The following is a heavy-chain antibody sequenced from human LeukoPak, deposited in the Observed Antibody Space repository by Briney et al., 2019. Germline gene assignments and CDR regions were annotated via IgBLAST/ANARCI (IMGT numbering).Heavy chain of an antibody. J-gene: IGHJ4*02. D-gene: IGHD6-13*01. CDR1: GFTFSSYW. CDR2: IKEDGSET. V-gene: IGHV3-7*01. CDR3: ARVDGSSSCPDY. Sequence: GGSLRLSCAASGFTFSSYWMSWVRQAPGKGVEWGANIKEDGSETYYVDSVKGRFTISRDNAKNSLYLQMSGLRVEDTAVYYCARVDGSSSCPDYWGQGTLVTVSS.